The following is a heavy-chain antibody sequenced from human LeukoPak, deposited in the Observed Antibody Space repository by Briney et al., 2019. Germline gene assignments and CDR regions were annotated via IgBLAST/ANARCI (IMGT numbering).Heavy chain of an antibody. CDR2: INVDGSST. CDR3: ARYNYGSGTSFDP. Sequence: GGSLRLSCAVSGFTFSTYWMHWVRQVPGKGLAWVSRINVDGSSTRYADSVKGRFTISRDNAKNTLYLQMTSLRVEDTAVFYCARYNYGSGTSFDPWGQGTLVTVSS. V-gene: IGHV3-74*01. CDR1: GFTFSTYW. D-gene: IGHD3-10*01. J-gene: IGHJ5*02.